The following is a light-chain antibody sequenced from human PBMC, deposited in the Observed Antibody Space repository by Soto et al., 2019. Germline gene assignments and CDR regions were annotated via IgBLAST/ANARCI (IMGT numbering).Light chain of an antibody. V-gene: IGLV2-14*01. CDR3: TSYTSSSTVV. CDR1: SSDVGGYNY. Sequence: QSALTQPASVSGSPGQSITISCTGTSSDVGGYNYVSWYQQHPGKAPKLMIYDVSNRPSGVSNRFSGSKSGNTASLTISGLQADDEAAYYCTSYTSSSTVVFGGGTQLTVL. J-gene: IGLJ2*01. CDR2: DVS.